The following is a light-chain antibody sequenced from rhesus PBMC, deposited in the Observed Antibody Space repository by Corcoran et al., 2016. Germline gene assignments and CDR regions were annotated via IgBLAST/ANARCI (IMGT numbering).Light chain of an antibody. CDR3: QQRNSYPWT. V-gene: IGKV1-38*01. CDR2: DAS. CDR1: QGISSY. Sequence: DIQLTQSPSSLSASVGDRVTITCRASQGISSYLAWYQQKSGKAFKLLIYDASNLQSGVPSRFLGSRSGTEFTLTISSLQPEDVATYYCQQRNSYPWTFGQGTKVEIK. J-gene: IGKJ1*01.